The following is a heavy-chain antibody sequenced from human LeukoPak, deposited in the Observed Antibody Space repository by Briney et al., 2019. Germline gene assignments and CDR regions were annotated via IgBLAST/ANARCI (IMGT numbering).Heavy chain of an antibody. D-gene: IGHD1-26*01. V-gene: IGHV3-53*01. J-gene: IGHJ4*02. CDR3: AKDWTSGSYDY. CDR1: GLTVSNNY. Sequence: GGSLRLSCAASGLTVSNNYMKWVRQAPGKGLEWVSLIYSGGSTYYADSVKGRFTISRDNSKNTLYLQMNSLRAEDTAVYYCAKDWTSGSYDYWGQGTLVTVSS. CDR2: IYSGGST.